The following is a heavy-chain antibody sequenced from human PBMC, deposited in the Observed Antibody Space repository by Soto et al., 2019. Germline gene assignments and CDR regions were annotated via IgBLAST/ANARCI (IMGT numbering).Heavy chain of an antibody. CDR3: ARDGLRHSSAPVY. CDR1: GGTFSSYA. J-gene: IGHJ4*02. CDR2: IIPIFGTA. Sequence: QVQLVQSGAEVKKPGSSVKVSCKASGGTFSSYAISWVRQAPGQGLEWMGGIIPIFGTANYAQKFQCRVTITADESPSTAYMELSLLRSEDRAVDYCARDGLRHSSAPVYWGQGTLVTVSS. D-gene: IGHD4-17*01. V-gene: IGHV1-69*12.